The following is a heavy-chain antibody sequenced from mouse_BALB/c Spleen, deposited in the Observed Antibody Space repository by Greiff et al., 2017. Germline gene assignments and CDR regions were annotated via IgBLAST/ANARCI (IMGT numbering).Heavy chain of an antibody. CDR1: GYTFTSYY. D-gene: IGHD2-1*01. J-gene: IGHJ3*01. CDR3: TRMDGNYRAFAY. CDR2: INPSNGGT. V-gene: IGHV1S81*02. Sequence: QVHVKQSGAELVKPGASVKLSCKASGYTFTSYYMYWVKQRPGQGLEWIGEINPSNGGTNFNEKFKSKATLTVDKSSSTAYMQLSSLTSEDSAVYYCTRMDGNYRAFAYWGQGTLVTVSA.